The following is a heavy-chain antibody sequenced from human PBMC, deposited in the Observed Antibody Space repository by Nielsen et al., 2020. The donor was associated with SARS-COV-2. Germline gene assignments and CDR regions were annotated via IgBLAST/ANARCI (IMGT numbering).Heavy chain of an antibody. CDR3: ARFSRYYYDSSGYPANFDY. CDR1: GGTFSSYA. J-gene: IGHJ4*02. CDR2: IIPIFSTA. D-gene: IGHD3-22*01. V-gene: IGHV1-69*06. Sequence: SVKVSCKASGGTFSSYAISWVRQAPGQGLEWMGGIIPIFSTANYAQKFQGRVTITADKSTSTAYMELSSLRSEDTAVYYCARFSRYYYDSSGYPANFDYWGQGTLVTVSS.